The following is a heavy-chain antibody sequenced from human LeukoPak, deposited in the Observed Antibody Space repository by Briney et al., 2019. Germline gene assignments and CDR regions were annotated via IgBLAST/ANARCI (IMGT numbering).Heavy chain of an antibody. J-gene: IGHJ5*02. CDR1: GGSISSYY. D-gene: IGHD3-10*01. CDR2: IYYSGST. V-gene: IGHV4-59*01. CDR3: ARVSSTYYYGSGSYGWFDP. Sequence: SETLSLTRTVSGGSISSYYWSWIRQPPGKGLEWIGYIYYSGSTNYNPSLKSRVTISVDTSKNQFSLKLSSVTAADTAVYYCARVSSTYYYGSGSYGWFDPWGQGTLVTVSS.